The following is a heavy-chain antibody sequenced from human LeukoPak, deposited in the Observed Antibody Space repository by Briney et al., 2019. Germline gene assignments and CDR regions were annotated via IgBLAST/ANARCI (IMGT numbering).Heavy chain of an antibody. V-gene: IGHV3-15*07. D-gene: IGHD7-27*01. CDR1: GFPFTSAW. CDR2: IKSKTDGGTT. Sequence: NPGGSRRLSGAASGFPFTSAWMNWFRQAPGKGLEWVGRIKSKTDGGTTEYAAPVRGRFTISRDDSKNTLYLQMNSLKTEDTAVYYCVTDVPFTGGAYHIWGQGTMVTVSS. J-gene: IGHJ3*02. CDR3: VTDVPFTGGAYHI.